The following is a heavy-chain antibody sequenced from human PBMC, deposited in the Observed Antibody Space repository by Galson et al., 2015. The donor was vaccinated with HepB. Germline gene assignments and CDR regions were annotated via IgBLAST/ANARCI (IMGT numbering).Heavy chain of an antibody. CDR1: GGSITSGGYF. CDR3: ARQVVVPNWFDP. V-gene: IGHV4-30-2*01. CDR2: IYHSGST. Sequence: LSLTCTVSGGSITSGGYFWTWIRQPPGKGLEWIGYIYHSGSTYYSPSLKSRVTISIDRSKNQFSLRLSSVTAADTAVYYCARQVVVPNWFDPWGQGTLVTVSS. J-gene: IGHJ5*02. D-gene: IGHD2-15*01.